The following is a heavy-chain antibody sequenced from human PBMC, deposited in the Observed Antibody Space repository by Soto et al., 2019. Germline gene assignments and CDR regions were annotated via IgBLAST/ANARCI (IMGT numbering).Heavy chain of an antibody. CDR1: GFTFSSYA. CDR3: ARMYSSGSGWFHP. D-gene: IGHD6-19*01. CDR2: FYSSGSI. V-gene: IGHV4-4*08. J-gene: IGHJ5*02. Sequence: GSLRLSCAASGFTFSSYAMTWVRQAPGKGLEWIGSFYSSGSIIYNLSLRSRVSISGDTSSNQFSMSLTSVTAADTARYYCARMYSSGSGWFHPWGQGTLVTVSS.